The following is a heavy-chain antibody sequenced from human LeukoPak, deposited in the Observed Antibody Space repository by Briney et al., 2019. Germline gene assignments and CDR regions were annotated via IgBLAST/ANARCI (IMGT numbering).Heavy chain of an antibody. CDR3: ARALAITMVRGATFDY. J-gene: IGHJ4*02. CDR1: GGSISSYY. V-gene: IGHV4-59*01. Sequence: SETLSLTCTVSGGSISSYYWSWLRQPPGKGLEWIGYIYYSGSTNYNPSLKSRVTISVDTSKNQFSLKLSSVTAADTAVYYCARALAITMVRGATFDYWGQGTLVTVSS. D-gene: IGHD3-10*01. CDR2: IYYSGST.